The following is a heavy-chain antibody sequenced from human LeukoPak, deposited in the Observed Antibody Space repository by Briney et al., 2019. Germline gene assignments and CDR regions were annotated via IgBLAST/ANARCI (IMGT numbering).Heavy chain of an antibody. CDR3: ARDTVATGDFDY. CDR1: GYTFTGYY. V-gene: IGHV1-2*02. CDR2: INPNSGDT. J-gene: IGHJ4*02. Sequence: ASVKVSCKASGYTFTGYYMHWVRQAPGQVLEWMGWINPNSGDTNYAQKFQGRVTMTRDTSISTAYMELSRLRSDDTAVYYCARDTVATGDFDYWGQGTLVTVSS. D-gene: IGHD4-23*01.